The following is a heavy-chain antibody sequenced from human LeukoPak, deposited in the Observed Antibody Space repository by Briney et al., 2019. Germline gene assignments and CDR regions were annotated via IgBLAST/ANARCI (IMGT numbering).Heavy chain of an antibody. Sequence: GRSLRLSCAASGFTFDDYAMHWVRQAPGKGLEWVSVIYSGGSTYYADSVKGRFTISRHNSKNTLYLQMNSLRAEDTAVYYCARSIGYYYYGMDVWGQGTTVTVSS. CDR3: ARSIGYYYYGMDV. CDR2: IYSGGST. V-gene: IGHV3-53*04. CDR1: GFTFDDYA. J-gene: IGHJ6*02. D-gene: IGHD2/OR15-2a*01.